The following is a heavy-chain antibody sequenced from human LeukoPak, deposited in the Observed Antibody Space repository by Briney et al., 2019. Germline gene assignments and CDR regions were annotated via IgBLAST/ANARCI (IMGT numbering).Heavy chain of an antibody. J-gene: IGHJ4*02. CDR3: ARARTGDSDY. V-gene: IGHV1-18*01. CDR2: ISAYNGNT. Sequence: GASVKVSCKASGYTFTSYGISWVRQAPGQGLEWMGWISAYNGNTNYAQKLQGRVTMTTDTSASTAYMELNNLRSEDTALYYCARARTGDSDYWGQGTLVTVSS. D-gene: IGHD7-27*01. CDR1: GYTFTSYG.